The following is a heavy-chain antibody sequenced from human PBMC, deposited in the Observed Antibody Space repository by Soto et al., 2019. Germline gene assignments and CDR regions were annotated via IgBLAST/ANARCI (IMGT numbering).Heavy chain of an antibody. D-gene: IGHD3-10*01. CDR2: INHSGST. J-gene: IGHJ5*02. CDR3: ARARRSRYWFDP. Sequence: SETLSLTCAVYGGSFSGYYWSWIRQPPGKGLEWIGEINHSGSTNYNPSLKSRVTISVDTSKNQFSLKLSSVTAADTAVYYCARARRSRYWFDPWGQGTLVTVSS. CDR1: GGSFSGYY. V-gene: IGHV4-34*01.